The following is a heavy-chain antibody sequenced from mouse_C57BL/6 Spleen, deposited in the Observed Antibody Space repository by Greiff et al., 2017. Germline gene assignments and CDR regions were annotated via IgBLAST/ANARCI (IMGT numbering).Heavy chain of an antibody. J-gene: IGHJ1*03. V-gene: IGHV1-82*01. CDR1: GYAFSSSW. CDR3: AREDYSNYQRYFDV. Sequence: VQLQQSGPELVKPGASVKISCKASGYAFSSSWMNWVKQRPGKGLEWIGRIYPGDGDTNYNGKFKGKATLTADKSSSTAYMQLSSLTSDDSAVYFCAREDYSNYQRYFDVWGTGTTVTVSS. D-gene: IGHD2-5*01. CDR2: IYPGDGDT.